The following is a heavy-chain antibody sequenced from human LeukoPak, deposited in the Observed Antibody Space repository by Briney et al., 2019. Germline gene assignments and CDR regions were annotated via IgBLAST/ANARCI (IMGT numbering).Heavy chain of an antibody. V-gene: IGHV4-4*07. CDR3: ARVSRVASEKYYFDY. J-gene: IGHJ4*02. CDR2: ICTSGST. CDR1: GGSISSYY. D-gene: IGHD3-3*01. Sequence: SETLSLTCIVSGGSISSYYWSWIRQPAGKGLEWIGRICTSGSTYYNPSLKSRVTISIDTSKNQFSLKLSSVTATDTAVYYCARVSRVASEKYYFDYWGQGALVSV.